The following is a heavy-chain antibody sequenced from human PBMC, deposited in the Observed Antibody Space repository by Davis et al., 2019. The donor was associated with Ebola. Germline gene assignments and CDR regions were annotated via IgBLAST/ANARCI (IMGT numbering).Heavy chain of an antibody. CDR3: ARDNVRWSPHEPFDY. D-gene: IGHD1-26*01. CDR1: GFTFSSYS. Sequence: PGGSLRLSCAASGFTFSSYSMNWVRQAPGKGLEWVSYISSSSSTIYYADSVKGRFTISRDNAKNSLYLQMNSLRDEDTAVYYCARDNVRWSPHEPFDYWGQGTLVTVSS. J-gene: IGHJ4*02. CDR2: ISSSSSTI. V-gene: IGHV3-48*02.